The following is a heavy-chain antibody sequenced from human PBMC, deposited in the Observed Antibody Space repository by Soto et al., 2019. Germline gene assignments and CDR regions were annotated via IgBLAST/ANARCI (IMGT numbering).Heavy chain of an antibody. J-gene: IGHJ6*02. D-gene: IGHD6-6*01. Sequence: QVQLVQSGAEVKKPGSSVKVSCKASGGTFSSYAISWVRQAPGQGLEWMGGIIPIFGTANYAQKFQGRVTXTXXXSXGTAYMELSSLRSEATAVYYCASQQLGPPYYYGMDVWGQGTTVTVSS. CDR3: ASQQLGPPYYYGMDV. CDR1: GGTFSSYA. CDR2: IIPIFGTA. V-gene: IGHV1-69*05.